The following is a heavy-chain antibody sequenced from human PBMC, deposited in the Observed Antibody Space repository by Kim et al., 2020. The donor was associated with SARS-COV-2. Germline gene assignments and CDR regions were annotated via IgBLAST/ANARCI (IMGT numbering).Heavy chain of an antibody. Sequence: GNTYQNPSLQTRVTISIDTSRNQFSLTLNSVTAADTAIYYCAKVDRHLFTDWGRGTLVTVSS. CDR2: GNT. J-gene: IGHJ4*02. CDR3: AKVDRHLFTD. V-gene: IGHV4-30-2*04. D-gene: IGHD2-21*01.